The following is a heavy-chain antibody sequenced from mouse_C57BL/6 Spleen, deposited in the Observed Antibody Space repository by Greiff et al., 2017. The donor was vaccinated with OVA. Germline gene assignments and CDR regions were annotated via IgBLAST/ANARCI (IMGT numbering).Heavy chain of an antibody. CDR1: GYTFTSYN. V-gene: IGHV1-12*01. CDR3: AGGKDWLACFAY. D-gene: IGHD2-2*01. J-gene: IGHJ3*01. Sequence: QVQLQQSGAELVRPGASVKMSCKASGYTFTSYNMHWVKQTPRQGLEWIGAIYPGNGDTSYNQKFKGKATLTVDKSSSTAYMRLSSLTSEDSAVYFYAGGKDWLACFAYWGQGTLVTVSA. CDR2: IYPGNGDT.